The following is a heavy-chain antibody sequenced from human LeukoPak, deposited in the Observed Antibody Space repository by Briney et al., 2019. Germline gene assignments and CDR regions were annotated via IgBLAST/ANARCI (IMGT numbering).Heavy chain of an antibody. CDR3: ATRATAGPW. CDR2: IHDSGST. V-gene: IGHV4-4*02. Sequence: SGTLSLTCAVSGASITSTYWSTWVRQPPGKGLEWIGEIHDSGSTNYNPSVKSRVTMSVDKSRNQFSLNLTSVTAADTAVYYCATRATAGPWWGQGTLVTVSS. D-gene: IGHD6-13*01. J-gene: IGHJ4*02. CDR1: GASITSTYW.